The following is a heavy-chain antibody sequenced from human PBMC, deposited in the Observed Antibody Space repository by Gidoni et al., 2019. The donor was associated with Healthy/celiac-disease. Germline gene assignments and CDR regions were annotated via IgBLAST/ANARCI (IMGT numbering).Heavy chain of an antibody. CDR2: IYHSGST. CDR3: ASGFYDY. J-gene: IGHJ4*02. V-gene: IGHV4-38-2*01. CDR1: GYSISSGYY. Sequence: QVQLQESGPGLVKPSETLSLTCAVSGYSISSGYYWGWIRQPPGKGLEWIGSIYHSGSTYYNPALKSRVTISVDTSKTQFSLKLSSVTAADTAVYYCASGFYDYWGQGTLVTVSS.